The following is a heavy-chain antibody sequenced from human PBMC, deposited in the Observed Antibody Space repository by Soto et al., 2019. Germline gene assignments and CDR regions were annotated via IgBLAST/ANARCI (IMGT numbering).Heavy chain of an antibody. J-gene: IGHJ3*02. CDR1: GSSISSSNW. CDR2: IYHSGST. V-gene: IGHV4-4*02. Sequence: SETLTLTCAVSGSSISSSNWWSWVRQPPGKGLEWIGEIYHSGSTNYNPSLKSRVTISVDKSKNQFSLKLSSVTAADTAVYYCARGEWGSSGWYDAFDIWGQGTMVTVSS. D-gene: IGHD6-19*01. CDR3: ARGEWGSSGWYDAFDI.